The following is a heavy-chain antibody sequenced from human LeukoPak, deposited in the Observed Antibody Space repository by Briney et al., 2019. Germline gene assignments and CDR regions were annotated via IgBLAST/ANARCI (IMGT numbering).Heavy chain of an antibody. CDR2: IYDSGST. CDR1: GGSISSYH. V-gene: IGHV4-59*01. J-gene: IGHJ4*02. Sequence: SETLSLTCTVSGGSISSYHWSWFRQAPGKGLEWIGYIYDSGSTNFNPSLKSRVTISVDTSKNQFSLKLSSVTAADTAVYYCARTGNYYDSSGYWGWIDYWGQGTLDTVSS. D-gene: IGHD3-22*01. CDR3: ARTGNYYDSSGYWGWIDY.